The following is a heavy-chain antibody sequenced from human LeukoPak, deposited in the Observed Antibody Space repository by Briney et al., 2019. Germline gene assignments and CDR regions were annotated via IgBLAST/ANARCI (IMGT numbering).Heavy chain of an antibody. Sequence: SETLSLTCAVYGGSFSGYYWSWIRQPPGKGLEWIGEINHSGSTNYNPSLESRVTISVDTSKNQFSLKLSSVTAADTAVYYCARGLAPLYYFDYWGQGTLVTVSS. V-gene: IGHV4-34*01. CDR3: ARGLAPLYYFDY. CDR2: INHSGST. D-gene: IGHD6-6*01. CDR1: GGSFSGYY. J-gene: IGHJ4*02.